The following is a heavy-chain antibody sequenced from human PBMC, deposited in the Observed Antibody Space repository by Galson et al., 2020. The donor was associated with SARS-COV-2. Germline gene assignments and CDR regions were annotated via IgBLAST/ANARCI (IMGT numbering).Heavy chain of an antibody. V-gene: IGHV4-34*01. CDR2: INHSGST. CDR3: ARGGIAVAGVGDYYYGMDV. CDR1: GGSFSGYY. Sequence: SETLSLTCAVYGGSFSGYYWSWIRQPPGKGLEWIGEINHSGSTNYNPSLKSRVTISVDTSKNQFSLKLSSVTAADTAVYYCARGGIAVAGVGDYYYGMDVWGQGTTVTVSS. D-gene: IGHD6-19*01. J-gene: IGHJ6*02.